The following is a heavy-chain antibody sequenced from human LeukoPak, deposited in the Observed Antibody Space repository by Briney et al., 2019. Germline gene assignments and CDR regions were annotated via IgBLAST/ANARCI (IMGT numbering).Heavy chain of an antibody. CDR2: ISYDGSNK. J-gene: IGHJ4*02. CDR1: GFTFSSYA. CDR3: ARDRSVQLLYHWAYGDYVFPDY. D-gene: IGHD2-2*02. Sequence: GRSLRLSCAASGFTFSSYAMHWVRRAPGKGLEWVAVISYDGSNKYYADSVKGRFTISRDNSKNTLYLQMNSLRAEDTAVYYCARDRSVQLLYHWAYGDYVFPDYWGQGTLVTVSS. V-gene: IGHV3-30*04.